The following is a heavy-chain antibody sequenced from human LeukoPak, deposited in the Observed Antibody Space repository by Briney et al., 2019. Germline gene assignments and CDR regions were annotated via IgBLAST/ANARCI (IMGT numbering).Heavy chain of an antibody. CDR2: IWFDEKNK. D-gene: IGHD6-19*01. CDR3: AKDRAVAGTDARYYFDY. V-gene: IGHV3-33*06. CDR1: GFTVSKYG. J-gene: IGHJ4*02. Sequence: GGSLRLSCAASGFTVSKYGMHWVRQAPGKGLEWVAVIWFDEKNKYYADSVKGRFTISRDNSKNTLYLEMNSLRADDTAVYYCAKDRAVAGTDARYYFDYWGQGTLVTVSA.